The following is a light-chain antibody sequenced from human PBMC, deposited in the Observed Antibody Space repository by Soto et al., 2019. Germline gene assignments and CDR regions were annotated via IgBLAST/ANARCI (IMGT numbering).Light chain of an antibody. CDR2: EGS. Sequence: SALTQPASVSGSPGQSITISCSGTSSDVGSYNLVSWYQQHPGKAPKLMIYEGSKRPSGVSDRFSGSKSGNTASLTISGLQAEAEADYYCYSYAGRRSFGVYVFPTGTKGTV. CDR1: SSDVGSYNL. V-gene: IGLV2-23*03. J-gene: IGLJ1*01. CDR3: YSYAGRRSFGVYV.